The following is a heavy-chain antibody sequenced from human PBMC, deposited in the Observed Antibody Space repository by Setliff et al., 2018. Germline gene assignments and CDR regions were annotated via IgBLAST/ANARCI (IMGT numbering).Heavy chain of an antibody. CDR3: AKATGFGELFI. CDR1: DGSISTYY. D-gene: IGHD3-10*01. J-gene: IGHJ4*02. V-gene: IGHV4-4*08. CDR2: IYTSGII. Sequence: SETLSLTCTVSDGSISTYYWSWIRQPPGRGLEYIGYIYTSGIINYNPSLKSRVTMSLDTSKNQFSLSLTSVTAADTAMYYCAKATGFGELFIWGQGTLVTVSS.